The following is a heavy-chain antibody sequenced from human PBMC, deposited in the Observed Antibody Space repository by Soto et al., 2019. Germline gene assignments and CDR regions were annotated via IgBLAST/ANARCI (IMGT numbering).Heavy chain of an antibody. Sequence: QVQLVQSGAEVKKPGSSVKVSCKASGGTFSNYALDWVRQAHGQGLEWMGGIIPIFGTVRHAQNFQGRVTITADESTAIAYMELSSLRSEDSAMYYCATGGERDYYDTSGWRWGQGTLVTVSS. CDR1: GGTFSNYA. CDR3: ATGGERDYYDTSGWR. J-gene: IGHJ1*01. CDR2: IIPIFGTV. V-gene: IGHV1-69*12. D-gene: IGHD3-22*01.